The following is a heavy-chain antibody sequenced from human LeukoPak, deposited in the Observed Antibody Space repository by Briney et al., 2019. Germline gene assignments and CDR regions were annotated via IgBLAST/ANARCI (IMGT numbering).Heavy chain of an antibody. CDR1: GGSFSGYY. D-gene: IGHD3-9*01. J-gene: IGHJ2*01. CDR2: INHSGST. CDR3: ARGVVYYDILTGPIPPYWYFDF. V-gene: IGHV4-34*01. Sequence: SETLSLTCAVYGGSFSGYYWSWLRQPPGKGLEWIGEINHSGSTNYNPSLKSRVTISVHTSKNQFSLKLSSVTAADTAVYYCARGVVYYDILTGPIPPYWYFDFRGRGTLVTVSS.